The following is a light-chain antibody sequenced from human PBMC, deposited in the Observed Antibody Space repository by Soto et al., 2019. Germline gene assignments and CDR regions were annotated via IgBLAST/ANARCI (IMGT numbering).Light chain of an antibody. Sequence: DIQMTQSPSSLSASVGDRVTITCRTSRSISSFLNWYQQKPGKAPQLLIYAASSLQGGVPSRFRGSGSGTDFTLTISSLQPEDSATYYCQQSDSAPLTFGGGTRVEVK. CDR1: RSISSF. CDR3: QQSDSAPLT. CDR2: AAS. V-gene: IGKV1-39*01. J-gene: IGKJ4*01.